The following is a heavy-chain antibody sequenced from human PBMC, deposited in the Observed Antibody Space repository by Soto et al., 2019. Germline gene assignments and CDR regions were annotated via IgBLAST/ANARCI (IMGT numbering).Heavy chain of an antibody. V-gene: IGHV1-3*01. CDR2: INAGNGNT. CDR1: GYTITRYV. D-gene: IGHD2-8*01. CDR3: ARDRCTNGVCYTRSFDY. J-gene: IGHJ4*02. Sequence: ASVKVSWKTSGYTITRYVVHWVRQAPGQRFEWMGWINAGNGNTKYSQKFQGRVTITRDTSASTAYMELSSLISEDTAMYYCARDRCTNGVCYTRSFDYWGQGTLVTVSS.